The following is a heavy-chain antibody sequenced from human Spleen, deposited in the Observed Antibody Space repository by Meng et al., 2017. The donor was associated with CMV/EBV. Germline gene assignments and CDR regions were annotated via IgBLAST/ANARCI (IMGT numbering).Heavy chain of an antibody. CDR1: GGSFSGYY. CDR2: INHSGST. CDR3: ARHRHCSSTSCYFSYYYYGMDV. Sequence: GSLRLSCAVYGGSFSGYYWSWIRQPPGKGLEWIGEINHSGSTNYNPSLKSRVTISVDTSKNQFSLKLSSVTAADTAVYYCARHRHCSSTSCYFSYYYYGMDVWGQGTTVTVSS. V-gene: IGHV4-34*01. D-gene: IGHD2-2*01. J-gene: IGHJ6*02.